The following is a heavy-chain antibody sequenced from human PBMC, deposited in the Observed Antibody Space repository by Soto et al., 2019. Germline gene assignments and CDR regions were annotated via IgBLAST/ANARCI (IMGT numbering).Heavy chain of an antibody. CDR2: ISYDGSNK. J-gene: IGHJ4*02. V-gene: IGHV3-30*03. CDR1: GFTFSIYD. CDR3: VSGSYSGTYSDFDY. Sequence: QVQLVESGGGVVQPGRSLRLSCAASGFTFSIYDMHWVRQAPGKGLEWVAVISYDGSNKYYRDSVKGRFTISRDNSKNKWYLHMNRVRVEDTAVYYCVSGSYSGTYSDFDYWGQGTLFTVSS. D-gene: IGHD1-26*01.